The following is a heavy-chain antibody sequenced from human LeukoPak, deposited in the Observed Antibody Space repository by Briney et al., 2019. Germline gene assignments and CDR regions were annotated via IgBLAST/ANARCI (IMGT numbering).Heavy chain of an antibody. CDR2: ISYDGSNK. Sequence: PGGSLRLSCAASGFTFSSYAMHWVRQAPGKGLEWVAVISYDGSNKYYADSVKGRFTISRDNSKNTLYLQMNSLRAEDTAVYYCARDVRTGGLDYWGQGTLVTVSS. D-gene: IGHD3-10*02. V-gene: IGHV3-30-3*01. J-gene: IGHJ4*02. CDR3: ARDVRTGGLDY. CDR1: GFTFSSYA.